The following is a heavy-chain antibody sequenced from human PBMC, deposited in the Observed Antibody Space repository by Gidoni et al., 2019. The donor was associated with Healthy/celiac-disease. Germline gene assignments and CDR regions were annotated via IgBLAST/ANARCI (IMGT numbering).Heavy chain of an antibody. CDR1: GYSFTSYW. CDR3: ARHPTYYGSGSGWFDP. J-gene: IGHJ5*02. D-gene: IGHD3-10*01. CDR2: IDPSDSYT. Sequence: EVQLVQSGAEVKRPGESLRSSCTGSGYSFTSYWISWVRQMPGKGLEWMGRIDPSDSYTTDSPSFQGHVTISADKSISTAYLQWSSLKASDTAMYYFARHPTYYGSGSGWFDPWGQGTLVTVSS. V-gene: IGHV5-10-1*01.